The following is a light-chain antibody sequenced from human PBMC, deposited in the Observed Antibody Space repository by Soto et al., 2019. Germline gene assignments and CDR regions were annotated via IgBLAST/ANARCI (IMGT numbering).Light chain of an antibody. CDR3: CSYAGSYTDV. Sequence: QSALTQPRSVSGSPGQSVTISCTGTSSDVGGYNYVSWYQQHPGKAPKLMIYDVSKRPSGVPDRFSGSKSGNTASLTISGLQAEDEADYYCCSYAGSYTDVFGTVTKLPVL. V-gene: IGLV2-11*01. CDR2: DVS. J-gene: IGLJ1*01. CDR1: SSDVGGYNY.